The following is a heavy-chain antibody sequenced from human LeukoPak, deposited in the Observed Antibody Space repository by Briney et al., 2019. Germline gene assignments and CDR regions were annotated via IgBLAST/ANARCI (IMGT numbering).Heavy chain of an antibody. J-gene: IGHJ4*02. V-gene: IGHV3-74*01. D-gene: IGHD4-17*01. CDR2: INSDGSTT. CDR3: ARGGTVTTFDY. CDR1: GFIFSDYW. Sequence: PGGSLRLSCAASGFIFSDYWMHWVRQVPGKGLVWVSRINSDGSTTSYADSVKGRFTISRDNARNTLYLQMNSLRGEDTAVYYCARGGTVTTFDYWGQGTLVTVSS.